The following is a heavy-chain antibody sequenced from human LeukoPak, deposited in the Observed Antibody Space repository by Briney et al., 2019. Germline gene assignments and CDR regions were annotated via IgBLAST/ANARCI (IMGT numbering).Heavy chain of an antibody. CDR1: GYTFTSYA. CDR3: ARDIAALYAFDI. J-gene: IGHJ3*02. CDR2: INAGNGNT. Sequence: ASVKVSCKASGYTFTSYAMHWVRQAPGQRLEWMGWINAGNGNTKYSQKFQGRVTITGDTSASTAYMELSSLRSEDTAVYYCARDIAALYAFDIWGQGTMVTVSS. D-gene: IGHD6-6*01. V-gene: IGHV1-3*01.